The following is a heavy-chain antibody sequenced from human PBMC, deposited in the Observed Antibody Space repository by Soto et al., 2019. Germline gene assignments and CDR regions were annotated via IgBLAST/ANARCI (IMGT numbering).Heavy chain of an antibody. D-gene: IGHD1-1*01. V-gene: IGHV4-59*11. Sequence: QVLLQESGPGLVKPSETLSLTCTVSGGSISGHYWSWIRQPPGKGLEWVGYISYTGSNNYNPSLKSRATISADTSKNLFSLRLSSVTAADTAIYYCARDPDWKNKYYMDVWGKGTTVTVSS. CDR2: ISYTGSN. CDR3: ARDPDWKNKYYMDV. J-gene: IGHJ6*03. CDR1: GGSISGHY.